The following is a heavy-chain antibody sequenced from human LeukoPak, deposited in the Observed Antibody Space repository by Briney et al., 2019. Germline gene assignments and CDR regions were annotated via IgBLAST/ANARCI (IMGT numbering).Heavy chain of an antibody. J-gene: IGHJ4*02. Sequence: PSETLSLTCTVSGGSISSQFWSWIRQPPGKGLEWIGNIYNSVTTNYNPSLESRVTISVDTSKNQLSLQLTSVTAADTAVYYCTKATQWLAFDYWGRGTLVTVSS. CDR3: TKATQWLAFDY. V-gene: IGHV4-59*11. CDR2: IYNSVTT. D-gene: IGHD6-19*01. CDR1: GGSISSQF.